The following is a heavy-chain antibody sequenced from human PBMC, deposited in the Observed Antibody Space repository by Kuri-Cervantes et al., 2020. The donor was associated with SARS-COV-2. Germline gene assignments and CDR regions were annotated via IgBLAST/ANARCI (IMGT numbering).Heavy chain of an antibody. CDR3: VKEKGLPGVDY. CDR1: GFTFSSYA. Sequence: GESLKISCSASGFTFSSYAMHWVRPAPGKGLEYVSAISSNGGSTYYADSVKGRFTISRDNSKNTLYLQMSSLRAEDTAVYYCVKEKGLPGVDYWGQGTLVTVSS. J-gene: IGHJ4*02. CDR2: ISSNGGST. V-gene: IGHV3-64D*08. D-gene: IGHD5-12*01.